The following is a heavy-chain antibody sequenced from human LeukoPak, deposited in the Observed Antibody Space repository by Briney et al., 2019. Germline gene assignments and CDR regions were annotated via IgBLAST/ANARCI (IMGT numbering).Heavy chain of an antibody. CDR2: ISGSGGST. D-gene: IGHD3-10*01. J-gene: IGHJ5*02. V-gene: IGHV3-20*04. Sequence: GGSLRLSCAASGFTFSSYGMSWVRQAPGKGLEWVSAISGSGGSTGYADSVKGRFTISRDNAKNSLYLQMNSLRAEDTALYYCAREQGMVRGSWFDPWGQGTLVTVSS. CDR3: AREQGMVRGSWFDP. CDR1: GFTFSSYG.